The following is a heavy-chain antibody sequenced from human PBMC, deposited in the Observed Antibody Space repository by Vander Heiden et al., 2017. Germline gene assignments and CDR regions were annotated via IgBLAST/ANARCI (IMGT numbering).Heavy chain of an antibody. D-gene: IGHD3-3*01. Sequence: EVQLLESGGGLVQPGGSLRLSCAASGFTFSSYAMSWVRQAPGKGLEWVSAISGSGGSTYYADSVKGRFTISRDNSKNTLYLQMNSLRAEDTAVYYCAKDQERGRFLDKDYYYYGMDVWGQGTTVTVSS. CDR3: AKDQERGRFLDKDYYYYGMDV. V-gene: IGHV3-23*01. CDR1: GFTFSSYA. J-gene: IGHJ6*02. CDR2: ISGSGGST.